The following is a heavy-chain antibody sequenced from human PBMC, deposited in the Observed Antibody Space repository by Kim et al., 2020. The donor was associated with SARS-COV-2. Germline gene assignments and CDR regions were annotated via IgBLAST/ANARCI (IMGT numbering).Heavy chain of an antibody. D-gene: IGHD3-10*01. CDR3: ASNSKWFGELKYDMDV. Sequence: SETLSLTCAVSGGSISSSNWWSWVRQPPGKGLEWIGEIYHSGSTNYNPSLKSRVTISVDKSKKRFSLKLSSVTAADTAVYYCASNSKWFGELKYDMDVWGQGTTVTVSS. CDR2: IYHSGST. CDR1: GGSISSSNW. J-gene: IGHJ6*02. V-gene: IGHV4-4*02.